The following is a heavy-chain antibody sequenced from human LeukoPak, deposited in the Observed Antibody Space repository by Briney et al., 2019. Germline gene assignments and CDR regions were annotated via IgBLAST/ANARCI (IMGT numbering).Heavy chain of an antibody. V-gene: IGHV1-2*02. Sequence: ASVKVSCKASGYTFTDYYLHWVRQAPGQGLEWMGWINPNSAGTNYAQRFQGRVTMTRDTSISTAYMELSSLRSDDTAVYYCARTSSSSPADYFDYWGQGTLVTVSS. D-gene: IGHD6-6*01. J-gene: IGHJ4*02. CDR3: ARTSSSSPADYFDY. CDR1: GYTFTDYY. CDR2: INPNSAGT.